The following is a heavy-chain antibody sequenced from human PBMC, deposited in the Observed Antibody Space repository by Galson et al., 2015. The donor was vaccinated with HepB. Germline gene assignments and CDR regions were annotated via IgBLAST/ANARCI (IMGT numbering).Heavy chain of an antibody. Sequence: SVKVSCKVSGYTLTELSMHWVRQAPGKGLEWMGGFDPEDGETIYAQKFQGRVTMTEDTSTDTAYMELSSLRSEDTAVYYCATGLVVVLDSGASVDYWGQGTLVTVSS. D-gene: IGHD2-15*01. CDR2: FDPEDGET. J-gene: IGHJ4*02. CDR1: GYTLTELS. V-gene: IGHV1-24*01. CDR3: ATGLVVVLDSGASVDY.